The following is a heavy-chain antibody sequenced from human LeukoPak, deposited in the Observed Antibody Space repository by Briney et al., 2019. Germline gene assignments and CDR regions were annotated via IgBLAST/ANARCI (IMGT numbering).Heavy chain of an antibody. V-gene: IGHV3-30*18. CDR1: GFTFSSYG. CDR3: AKIPLYGDCALYFDY. Sequence: GGSLRLSCAASGFTFSSYGMHWVRQAPGKGLEWVAVISYDGSNKYYADSVKGRFTISRDNSKNTLYLQMNSLRAEDTAVYYCAKIPLYGDCALYFDYWGQGTLVTVSS. D-gene: IGHD4-17*01. J-gene: IGHJ4*02. CDR2: ISYDGSNK.